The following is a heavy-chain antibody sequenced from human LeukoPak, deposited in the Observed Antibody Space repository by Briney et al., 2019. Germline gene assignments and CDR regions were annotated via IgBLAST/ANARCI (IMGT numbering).Heavy chain of an antibody. CDR2: ISGSGGST. Sequence: PGGSLRLSCAASGFTFSSYAMSWVRKAPGKGLEWVSAISGSGGSTYYADSVKGRFTISRDNSKNTLYLQMNSLRAEDTAVYYCAKGNYYDSSGYYYEDAFDIWGQGTMVTVSS. J-gene: IGHJ3*02. CDR1: GFTFSSYA. D-gene: IGHD3-22*01. V-gene: IGHV3-23*01. CDR3: AKGNYYDSSGYYYEDAFDI.